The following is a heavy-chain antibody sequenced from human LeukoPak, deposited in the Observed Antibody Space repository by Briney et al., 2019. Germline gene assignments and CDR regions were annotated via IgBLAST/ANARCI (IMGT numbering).Heavy chain of an antibody. V-gene: IGHV1-8*01. CDR3: ARGFPEVYYYDRKAFDI. CDR1: GYTFTSSD. J-gene: IGHJ3*02. Sequence: GAPLKVSCKASGYTFTSSDINWGREATGQGLEWMGWMNPNSGITGYAQKSQGRVTMTRNTSISTAYMELRSLRSEGTAVYYCARGFPEVYYYDRKAFDIWGQGTMVTVSS. D-gene: IGHD3-22*01. CDR2: MNPNSGIT.